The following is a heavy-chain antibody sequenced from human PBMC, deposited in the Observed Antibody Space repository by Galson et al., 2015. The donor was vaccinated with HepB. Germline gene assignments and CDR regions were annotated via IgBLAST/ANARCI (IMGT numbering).Heavy chain of an antibody. CDR3: ARESSSWEPTYAFDI. Sequence: SLRLSCAASGFTFSSYAMHWVRQAPGKGLEWVAVISYDGSNKYYADSVKGRFTISRDNSKNTLYLQMNSLRAEDTAVYYCARESSSWEPTYAFDIWGQGTMVTVSS. D-gene: IGHD6-13*01. CDR1: GFTFSSYA. J-gene: IGHJ3*02. V-gene: IGHV3-30*04. CDR2: ISYDGSNK.